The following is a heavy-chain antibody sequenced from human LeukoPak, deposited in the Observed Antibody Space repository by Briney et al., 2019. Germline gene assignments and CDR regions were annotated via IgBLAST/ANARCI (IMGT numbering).Heavy chain of an antibody. J-gene: IGHJ6*02. CDR1: GGSISSYY. CDR2: IYTSGST. CDR3: ARDEDFWSGHNYGMDV. D-gene: IGHD3-3*01. V-gene: IGHV4-4*07. Sequence: SETLPLTCTVSGGSISSYYWSWIRQPAGKGLEWIGRIYTSGSTNYNPSLKSRVTMSVDTSKNQFSLKLSSVTAADTAVYYCARDEDFWSGHNYGMDVWGQGTTVTVSS.